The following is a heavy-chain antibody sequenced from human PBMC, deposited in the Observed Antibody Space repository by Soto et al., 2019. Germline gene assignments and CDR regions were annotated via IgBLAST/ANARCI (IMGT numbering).Heavy chain of an antibody. V-gene: IGHV5-51*01. CDR2: IYPGDSDT. Sequence: PGESLKISCKGSGYSFTSYWIGWVRQMPGKGLEWMGIIYPGDSDTRYGPSFQGQVAISADKSISTAYLQWSSLKASDTAMYYCARQGYDSSGYLDYWGQGTLVTAPQ. J-gene: IGHJ4*02. CDR3: ARQGYDSSGYLDY. D-gene: IGHD3-22*01. CDR1: GYSFTSYW.